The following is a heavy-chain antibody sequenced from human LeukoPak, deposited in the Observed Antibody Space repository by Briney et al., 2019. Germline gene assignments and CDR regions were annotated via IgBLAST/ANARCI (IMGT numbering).Heavy chain of an antibody. CDR3: ARAAVATSRGFDY. CDR1: GYSISGYY. CDR2: IYTSGNT. D-gene: IGHD4-23*01. Sequence: SETLSLTCAVSGYSISGYYWNWIRQPAGKGLEWIGRIYTSGNTNYNPSLKSRVTMSLDTSKNQFSLKLSSVTAADTAVYYCARAAVATSRGFDYWGQGTLVTVSS. J-gene: IGHJ4*02. V-gene: IGHV4-4*07.